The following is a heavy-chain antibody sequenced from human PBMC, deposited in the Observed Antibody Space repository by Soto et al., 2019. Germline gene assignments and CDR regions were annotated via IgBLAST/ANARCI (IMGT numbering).Heavy chain of an antibody. CDR2: IYFNGNT. J-gene: IGHJ4*02. Sequence: ETLSLTCAVSSASFSKYYWTWMRQPPGKGLEWIGYIYFNGNTKYNPSLEGRLTISIDTSKKEFSLKLTSVTAADAAVYYCASVTFGGIVLAHWGQGTLVTVSS. D-gene: IGHD3-16*01. V-gene: IGHV4-59*01. CDR1: SASFSKYY. CDR3: ASVTFGGIVLAH.